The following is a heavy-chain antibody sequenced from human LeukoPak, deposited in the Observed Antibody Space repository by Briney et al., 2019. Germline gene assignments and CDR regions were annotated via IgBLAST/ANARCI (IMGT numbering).Heavy chain of an antibody. CDR3: ARDRYSSSWLNWFDP. CDR2: INWNGGST. CDR1: GFTFDDYG. D-gene: IGHD6-13*01. J-gene: IGHJ5*02. V-gene: IGHV3-20*04. Sequence: PGGSLRLSCAASGFTFDDYGMSWVRQAPGKGLEWVFGINWNGGSTGYADSVKGRFTISRDNAKNSLYLQMNSLRAEDTALYYCARDRYSSSWLNWFDPWGQGTLVTVSS.